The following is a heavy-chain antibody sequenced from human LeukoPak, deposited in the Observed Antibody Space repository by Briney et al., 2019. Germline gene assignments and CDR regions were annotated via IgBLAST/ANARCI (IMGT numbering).Heavy chain of an antibody. CDR2: INWNGGST. Sequence: GGSLRLSCAASGFTFSSYSMNWVRQAPGKGLEWVSGINWNGGSTGYADSVKGRFTISRDNAKNSLYLQMNSLRAEDTALYYCARRRDPYSSGWYGDYWGQGTLVTVSS. D-gene: IGHD6-19*01. V-gene: IGHV3-20*04. J-gene: IGHJ4*02. CDR1: GFTFSSYS. CDR3: ARRRDPYSSGWYGDY.